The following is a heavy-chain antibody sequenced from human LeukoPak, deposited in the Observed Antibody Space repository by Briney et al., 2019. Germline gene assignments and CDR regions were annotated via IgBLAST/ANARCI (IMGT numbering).Heavy chain of an antibody. CDR3: AKDLYSGNYLYAFDM. Sequence: GGSLRLSCAASGFTFSSYAMSWVRQAPGKGLEWVSAISDSGDSTYYADSVKGRFTISRDNSKNTLSLHMKSLRAEDTAVYYCAKDLYSGNYLYAFDMWGQGTMVTVSS. V-gene: IGHV3-23*01. CDR1: GFTFSSYA. J-gene: IGHJ3*02. D-gene: IGHD1-26*01. CDR2: ISDSGDST.